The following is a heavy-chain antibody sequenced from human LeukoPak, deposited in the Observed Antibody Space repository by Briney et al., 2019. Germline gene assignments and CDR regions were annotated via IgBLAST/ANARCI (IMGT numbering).Heavy chain of an antibody. CDR3: VKDLRHCSGGSCSNWFDP. Sequence: GGSLRLSCSASGFTFSSYAMHWVRQAPGKGLVYVSAISSNGGSTYYADSVKGRFTISRDNSKNTLYLQMSSLRAEDTAVYYCVKDLRHCSGGSCSNWFDPWGQGTLVTVSS. J-gene: IGHJ5*02. CDR2: ISSNGGST. D-gene: IGHD2-15*01. V-gene: IGHV3-64D*06. CDR1: GFTFSSYA.